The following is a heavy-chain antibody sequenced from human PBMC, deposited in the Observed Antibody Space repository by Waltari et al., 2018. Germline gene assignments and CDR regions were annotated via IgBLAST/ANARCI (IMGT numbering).Heavy chain of an antibody. D-gene: IGHD6-6*01. CDR1: VGSFSGFS. J-gene: IGHJ5*02. Sequence: QVQLQQWGAGLLKPSVPLSLPCAVYVGSFSGFSWGWIRQPPGKGLEWIGEINHSGSTNYNPSLKSRVTISVDTSKNQFSLKLSSVTAADTAVYYCALLAARHNWFDPWGQGTLVTVSS. V-gene: IGHV4-34*01. CDR3: ALLAARHNWFDP. CDR2: INHSGST.